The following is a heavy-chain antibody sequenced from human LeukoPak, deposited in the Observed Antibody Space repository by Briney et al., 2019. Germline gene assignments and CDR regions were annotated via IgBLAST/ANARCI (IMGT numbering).Heavy chain of an antibody. V-gene: IGHV3-48*01. Sequence: PGGSLRLSCAASGFTFSSYGMNWVRQAPGKGLEWVSYISSSSSTIYYADSVKGRFTISRDNAKNSLYLQMNSLRAEDTAVYYCGRRGQQLNYWGQGTLVTVSS. D-gene: IGHD6-13*01. J-gene: IGHJ4*02. CDR2: ISSSSSTI. CDR3: GRRGQQLNY. CDR1: GFTFSSYG.